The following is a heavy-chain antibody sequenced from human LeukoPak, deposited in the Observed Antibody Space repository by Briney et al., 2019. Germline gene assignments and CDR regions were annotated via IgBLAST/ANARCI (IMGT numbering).Heavy chain of an antibody. J-gene: IGHJ6*02. D-gene: IGHD3-3*01. Sequence: GGSLRLSCAASGFTFRSYAMSGVRQARGRGLECVSDISGRGGSTYYADSVRGRFTISRDNTKNTLYLQMNTLRAEDTAVYYCAKPQYNDFWSGMDVWGQGTTVTVSS. CDR3: AKPQYNDFWSGMDV. CDR1: GFTFRSYA. CDR2: ISGRGGST. V-gene: IGHV3-23*01.